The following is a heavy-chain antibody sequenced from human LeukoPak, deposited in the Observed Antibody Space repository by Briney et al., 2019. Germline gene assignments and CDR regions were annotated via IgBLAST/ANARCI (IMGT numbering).Heavy chain of an antibody. V-gene: IGHV1-2*02. CDR1: GYTFTGYY. CDR2: INPNSGGT. J-gene: IGHJ4*02. Sequence: GASVKVSCKASGYTFTGYYMHWVRQAPRQGLEWMGWINPNSGGTNYAQKFQGRVTMTRDTSISTAYMELSRLRSDDTAVYYCARVYDSSGYYPSGFDYWGQGTLVTVSS. CDR3: ARVYDSSGYYPSGFDY. D-gene: IGHD3-22*01.